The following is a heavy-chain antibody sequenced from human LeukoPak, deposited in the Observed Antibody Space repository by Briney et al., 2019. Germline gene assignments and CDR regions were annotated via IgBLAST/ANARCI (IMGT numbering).Heavy chain of an antibody. D-gene: IGHD3-10*01. CDR3: ARVVSQFRSMVRGANKKYYFDY. J-gene: IGHJ4*02. CDR2: MNPNSGNT. CDR1: GYTFTSYD. Sequence: ASVKVSCKASGYTFTSYDINWVRQATGQGLEWMGWMNPNSGNTGYAQKFQGRVTMTRNTSISTAYMELSSLRSEDTAVYYCARVVSQFRSMVRGANKKYYFDYWGQGTLVTVSS. V-gene: IGHV1-8*01.